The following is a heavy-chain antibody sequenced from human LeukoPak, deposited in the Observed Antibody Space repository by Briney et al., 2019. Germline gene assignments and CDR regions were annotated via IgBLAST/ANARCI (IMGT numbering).Heavy chain of an antibody. D-gene: IGHD1-7*01. CDR3: ARVSWNSSNYYYYYMDV. V-gene: IGHV1-8*01. J-gene: IGHJ6*03. Sequence: ASVKVSCKASGYTFTSYDINWVRQATGQGLEWMGWMNPNSGNTGYAQKFQGRVTMTRNTSISTAYMELSSLRSEDTAVCYCARVSWNSSNYYYYYMDVWGKGTTVTVSS. CDR1: GYTFTSYD. CDR2: MNPNSGNT.